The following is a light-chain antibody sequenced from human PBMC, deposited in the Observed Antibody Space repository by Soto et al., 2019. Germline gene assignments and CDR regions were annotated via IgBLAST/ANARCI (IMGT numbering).Light chain of an antibody. J-gene: IGKJ4*01. V-gene: IGKV3D-20*01. Sequence: EIVLTQSPATLSLSPGGRGTLSCGASQSVSSNSLAWYQQKPGLAPRLLIYDSSTRATGIPDRFSGGGSGTDFTLTITRLEPEDFAVYYCQQYGSSPLTFGGGTKVDLK. CDR1: QSVSSNS. CDR3: QQYGSSPLT. CDR2: DSS.